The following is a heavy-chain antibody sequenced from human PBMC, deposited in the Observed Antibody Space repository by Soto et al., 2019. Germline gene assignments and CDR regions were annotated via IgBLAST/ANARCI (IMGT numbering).Heavy chain of an antibody. Sequence: GGSLRLSCAASGFTFSSYSMNWVRQAPGKGLEWVSSISSSSSYIYYADSVKGRFNISRDNAKNSLYLQMNSLRAEDTAVYYCARDQDYGDYYYYYMDVWGKGTTVTVSS. CDR1: GFTFSSYS. CDR3: ARDQDYGDYYYYYMDV. CDR2: ISSSSSYI. J-gene: IGHJ6*03. V-gene: IGHV3-21*01. D-gene: IGHD4-17*01.